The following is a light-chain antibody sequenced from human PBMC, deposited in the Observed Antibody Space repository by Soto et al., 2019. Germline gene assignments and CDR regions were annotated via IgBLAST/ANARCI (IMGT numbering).Light chain of an antibody. CDR3: QQYDSSRT. Sequence: EIVLTQSPGTLSLSPGERATLSCRASQSVSSNYLAWYQQKPGQAPRLLIYGASNRASGIPDRFSGSGSGTDFTLTISRLEPEDFAVYYCQQYDSSRTFGQGTKVEIK. V-gene: IGKV3-20*01. CDR2: GAS. J-gene: IGKJ1*01. CDR1: QSVSSNY.